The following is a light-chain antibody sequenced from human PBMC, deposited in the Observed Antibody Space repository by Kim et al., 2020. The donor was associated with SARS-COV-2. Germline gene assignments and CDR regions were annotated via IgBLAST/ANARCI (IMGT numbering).Light chain of an antibody. CDR2: GKN. J-gene: IGLJ2*01. Sequence: VALGQTVRITCQGDSLRSYYGTWYQQKPEQAPILVIYGKNNRPSGIPDRFSGSSSRNTASLTITGTQEGDEADYCCNSRDSNDNVVFGGGTQLTVL. CDR1: SLRSYY. CDR3: NSRDSNDNVV. V-gene: IGLV3-19*01.